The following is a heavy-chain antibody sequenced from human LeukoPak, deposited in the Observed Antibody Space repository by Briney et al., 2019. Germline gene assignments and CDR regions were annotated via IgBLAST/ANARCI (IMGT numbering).Heavy chain of an antibody. V-gene: IGHV1-18*01. CDR1: GYTFTSYG. CDR3: ARSPYYDFWSYYYYYGMDV. J-gene: IGHJ6*02. Sequence: GASVKVSCKASGYTFTSYGISWVRQAPGQGLEWMGWISANDGNTDYPQKLQGRVTMTTDTSTSTAYMELRSLRSDDTAVYYCARSPYYDFWSYYYYYGMDVWGQGTTVTVSS. CDR2: ISANDGNT. D-gene: IGHD3-3*01.